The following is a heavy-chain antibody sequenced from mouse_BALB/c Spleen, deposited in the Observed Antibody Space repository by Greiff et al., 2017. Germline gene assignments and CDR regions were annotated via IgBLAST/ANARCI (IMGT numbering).Heavy chain of an antibody. V-gene: IGHV5-4*02. J-gene: IGHJ3*01. CDR2: ISDGGSYT. Sequence: EVHLVESGGGLVKPGGSLKLSCAASGFTFSDYYMYWVRQTPEKRLEWVATISDGGSYTYYPDSVKGRFTISRDNAKNNLYLQMSSLKSEDTAMYYCARERSTMITTVFAYWGQGTLVTVSA. CDR3: ARERSTMITTVFAY. CDR1: GFTFSDYY. D-gene: IGHD2-4*01.